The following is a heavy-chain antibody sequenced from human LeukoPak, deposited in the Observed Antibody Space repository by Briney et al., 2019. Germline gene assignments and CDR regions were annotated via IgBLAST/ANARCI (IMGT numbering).Heavy chain of an antibody. V-gene: IGHV3-30*18. CDR2: ISFDGSNE. Sequence: GGSLRLSCAASGFTFSNYGMHWVRQAPGKGLEWVAVISFDGSNEYYADSVKGRFTISRDNTKNTLYLQLNRLRAQDTAVYYCAKEAEYGSGNYSPGIRWGQGTLVTVSS. CDR1: GFTFSNYG. D-gene: IGHD3-10*01. CDR3: AKEAEYGSGNYSPGIR. J-gene: IGHJ4*02.